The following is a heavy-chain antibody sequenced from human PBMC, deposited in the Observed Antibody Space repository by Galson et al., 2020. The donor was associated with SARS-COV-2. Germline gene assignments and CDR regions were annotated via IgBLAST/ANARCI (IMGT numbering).Heavy chain of an antibody. V-gene: IGHV4-34*01. CDR1: GGSFSDYY. D-gene: IGHD2-15*01. Sequence: SQASETLSLTCAVYGGSFSDYYFTWIRQSPGKGLEWIGEINLGGRTTSNTSLRSRVSISVDTSKKQFSLKLSSVTAADTAVYYCAREVVGFCSGIDCSEVGFSDFWGQGTLVTVSS. J-gene: IGHJ4*02. CDR2: INLGGRT. CDR3: AREVVGFCSGIDCSEVGFSDF.